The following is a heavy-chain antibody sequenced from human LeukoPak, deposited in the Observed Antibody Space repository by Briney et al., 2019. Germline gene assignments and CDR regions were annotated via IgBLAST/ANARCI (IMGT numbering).Heavy chain of an antibody. Sequence: SETLSLTCAVSGYSISSGYYWGWIRQPPGKGLEWIGSIYHSGSTYYNPPLKSRVTISVDTSKNQFSLKLSSVTAADTAVYYCARDPDGTQVWGQGTLVTVSS. V-gene: IGHV4-38-2*02. J-gene: IGHJ4*02. CDR1: GYSISSGYY. CDR3: ARDPDGTQV. D-gene: IGHD1-14*01. CDR2: IYHSGST.